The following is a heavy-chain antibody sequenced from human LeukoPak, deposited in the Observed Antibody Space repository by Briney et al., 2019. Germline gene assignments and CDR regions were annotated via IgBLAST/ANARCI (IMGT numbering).Heavy chain of an antibody. J-gene: IGHJ4*02. CDR3: ARTIITMVRGVSKGIGFDY. V-gene: IGHV1-2*06. CDR2: INPNSGGT. CDR1: GYTFTGYY. Sequence: GASVKVSCKASGYTFTGYYMHWVRQAPGQGLEWMGRINPNSGGTNYAQKFQGRVTMTRDTSISTAYMELSSLRSEDTAVYYCARTIITMVRGVSKGIGFDYWGQGTLVTVSS. D-gene: IGHD3-10*01.